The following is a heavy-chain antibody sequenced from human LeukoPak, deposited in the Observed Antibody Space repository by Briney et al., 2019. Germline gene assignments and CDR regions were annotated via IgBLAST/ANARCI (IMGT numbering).Heavy chain of an antibody. CDR1: GYTFTSYD. CDR2: MNPNSGNT. J-gene: IGHJ6*03. V-gene: IGHV1-8*03. CDR3: ARGSSGSYFYYYYYMDV. D-gene: IGHD1-26*01. Sequence: ASVKVSCKASGYTFTSYDINWVRQATGQGLEWMGWMNPNSGNTGYAQKFRGRVTITRNTSISTAYMELSSLRSEDTAAYYCARGSSGSYFYYYYYMDVWGKGTTVTVSS.